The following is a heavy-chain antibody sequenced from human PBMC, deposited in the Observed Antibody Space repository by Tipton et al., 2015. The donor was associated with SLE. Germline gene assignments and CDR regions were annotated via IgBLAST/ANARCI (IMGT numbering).Heavy chain of an antibody. J-gene: IGHJ4*02. CDR2: IYTSGST. CDR3: ASMDLDGDSGVKPVDY. Sequence: TLSLTCTVSGGSISSGSYCWSWIRQPAGKGLEWIGYIYTSGSTNYNPSLKSRVTISVDTSKNQFSLKLSSVTAADTAVYYCASMDLDGDSGVKPVDYWGQGTLVTVSS. D-gene: IGHD3-22*01. CDR1: GGSISSGSYC. V-gene: IGHV4-61*09.